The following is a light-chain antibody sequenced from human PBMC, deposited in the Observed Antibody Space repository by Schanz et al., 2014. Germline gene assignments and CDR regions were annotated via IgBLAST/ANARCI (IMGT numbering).Light chain of an antibody. CDR3: CSYAGSTWV. V-gene: IGLV2-23*01. CDR2: EGS. J-gene: IGLJ3*02. CDR1: SSDIGSYNL. Sequence: QSALTQPASVSGSPGQSITISCTGTSSDIGSYNLVSWYQQHPDKAPKLMIYEGSKRPSGVSNRFSGSKSGNTASLTISGLQAEDEGDYYCCSYAGSTWVFGGGTKLTVL.